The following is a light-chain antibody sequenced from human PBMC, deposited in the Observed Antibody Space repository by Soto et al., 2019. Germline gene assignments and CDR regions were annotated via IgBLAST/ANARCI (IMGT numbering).Light chain of an antibody. CDR3: QHYGSSPPFT. V-gene: IGKV3-20*01. Sequence: EIVLTQSPGTLSLSPGERATLACRASQSVTSSYFAWYQQKPGQAPKLLIYGASNRATGIPDRFSGSGSGTDFSLTISRLEPEDFAVYYCQHYGSSPPFTFGPGTKVDIK. CDR2: GAS. CDR1: QSVTSSY. J-gene: IGKJ3*01.